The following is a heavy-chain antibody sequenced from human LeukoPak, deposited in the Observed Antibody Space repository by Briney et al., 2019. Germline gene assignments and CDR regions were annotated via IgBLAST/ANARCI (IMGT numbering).Heavy chain of an antibody. CDR2: ISSSSNTI. J-gene: IGHJ3*02. CDR1: GFTFSSFG. Sequence: PGGSLRLSCAASGFTFSSFGMNWVRQAPGKGLEWVSYISSSSNTIYYADSVKGRFTISRDNAKNSLYLQMNSLRAEDTAVYYCARGGSYLSAFDIWGPGTMVTVSS. CDR3: ARGGSYLSAFDI. V-gene: IGHV3-48*01. D-gene: IGHD1-26*01.